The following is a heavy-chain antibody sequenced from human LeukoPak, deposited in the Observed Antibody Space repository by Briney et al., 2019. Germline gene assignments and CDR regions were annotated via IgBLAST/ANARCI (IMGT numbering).Heavy chain of an antibody. CDR2: IRPRGDNT. Sequence: GGSLRLSCAASGFTFSSYDMTWVRQAPGRGLEWVSSIRPRGDNTYYGDSVKGRFTISRDNSKNTLYLQMNSLRAEDTAVYYCATDLDKSFGDAFDIWGQGTMVTVSS. J-gene: IGHJ3*02. CDR1: GFTFSSYD. V-gene: IGHV3-23*01. CDR3: ATDLDKSFGDAFDI. D-gene: IGHD3-10*01.